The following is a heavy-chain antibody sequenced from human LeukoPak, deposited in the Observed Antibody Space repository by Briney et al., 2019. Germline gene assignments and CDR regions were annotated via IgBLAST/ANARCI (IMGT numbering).Heavy chain of an antibody. V-gene: IGHV4-59*01. CDR2: IYYSGST. J-gene: IGHJ4*02. CDR3: ARDAAYYGGRYFDY. D-gene: IGHD4-23*01. CDR1: GGSISSYY. Sequence: SETLSLTCTVSGGSISSYYWSWIRQPPGKGLEWIGYIYYSGSTNYNPSLKSRDTISVDTSKNQFSLQLSSVTAADTAVYYCARDAAYYGGRYFDYWGQGTLVTVSS.